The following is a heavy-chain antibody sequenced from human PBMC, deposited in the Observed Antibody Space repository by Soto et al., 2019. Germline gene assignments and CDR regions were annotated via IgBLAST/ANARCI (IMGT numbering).Heavy chain of an antibody. J-gene: IGHJ3*01. CDR1: GFTFSAYG. CDR3: ARVCGGECGNAFDV. Sequence: QVQLVESGGGVVQPGRSLRLSCAASGFTFSAYGIHWVRQAPGKGLEWVATISFDSRDKLYVDSMNGRLTISRENSRNTVYLQMDSLRAEDTAVYHCARVCGGECGNAFDVWGQGTVVAVS. CDR2: ISFDSRDK. V-gene: IGHV3-33*05. D-gene: IGHD2-21*01.